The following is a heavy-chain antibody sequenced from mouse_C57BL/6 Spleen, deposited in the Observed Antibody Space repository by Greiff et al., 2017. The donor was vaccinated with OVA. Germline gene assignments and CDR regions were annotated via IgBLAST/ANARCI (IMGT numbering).Heavy chain of an antibody. J-gene: IGHJ4*01. CDR1: GFNIKDYY. Sequence: VQLKESGAELVRPGASVKLSCTASGFNIKDYYMHWVKQRPEQGLEWIGRIDPEDGDTAYAPKFQGKATMTADTSTNTAYLQLSGLTSEYTAVYYCTTEHLYAMDYWGQGTSVTVSS. CDR2: IDPEDGDT. V-gene: IGHV14-1*01. CDR3: TTEHLYAMDY.